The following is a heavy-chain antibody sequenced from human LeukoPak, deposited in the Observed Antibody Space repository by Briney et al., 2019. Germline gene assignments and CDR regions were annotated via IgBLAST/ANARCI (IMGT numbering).Heavy chain of an antibody. J-gene: IGHJ4*02. CDR3: ARADGDYDSSGYHDY. Sequence: SETLSLTCTVSGYSISSGYYWGWIRQPPGKGPEWIGSIYHSGSTYYNPSLKSRVTISVDTSKNQFSLKLSSVTAADTAVYYCARADGDYDSSGYHDYWGQGTLVTVSS. CDR1: GYSISSGYY. V-gene: IGHV4-38-2*02. CDR2: IYHSGST. D-gene: IGHD3-22*01.